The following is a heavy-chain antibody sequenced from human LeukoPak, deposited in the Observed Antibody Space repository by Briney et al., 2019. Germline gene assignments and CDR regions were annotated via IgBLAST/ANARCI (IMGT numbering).Heavy chain of an antibody. CDR2: IYYSGST. Sequence: KPSETLSLTCTVSGGSISSYYWSWIRQPPGKGLEWIGYIYYSGSTNYNPSLKSRVTISVDTSKNQFSLKLSSVTAADTAVYYCARGALLSVLDAFDIWGQGTMVTVSS. D-gene: IGHD3-10*01. CDR3: ARGALLSVLDAFDI. CDR1: GGSISSYY. V-gene: IGHV4-59*12. J-gene: IGHJ3*02.